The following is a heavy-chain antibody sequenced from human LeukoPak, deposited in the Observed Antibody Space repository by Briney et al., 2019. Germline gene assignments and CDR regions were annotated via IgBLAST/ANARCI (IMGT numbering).Heavy chain of an antibody. Sequence: ASVKVSCKASGYTFTSYDINWVRQATGQGLEWMGWINPNSGGTNYAQKFQGRVTMTRDTSISTAYMELSRLRSDDTAVYYCARDRYYFDYWGQGTLVTVSS. J-gene: IGHJ4*02. CDR3: ARDRYYFDY. CDR2: INPNSGGT. CDR1: GYTFTSYD. V-gene: IGHV1-2*02.